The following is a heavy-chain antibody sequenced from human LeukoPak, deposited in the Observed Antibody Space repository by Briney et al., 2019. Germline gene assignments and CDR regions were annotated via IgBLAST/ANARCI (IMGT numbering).Heavy chain of an antibody. CDR1: DYTFTSYG. V-gene: IGHV1-2*02. J-gene: IGHJ4*02. CDR3: AREAVAGTELDF. Sequence: ASVKVSCKASDYTFTSYGISWVRQAPGQGLEWMGWINPNNGGTLYAQKFQGRVTMTRDTSIVTAQMELLWLRSDDTAMYYCAREAVAGTELDFWGQGTLVTVSS. D-gene: IGHD6-19*01. CDR2: INPNNGGT.